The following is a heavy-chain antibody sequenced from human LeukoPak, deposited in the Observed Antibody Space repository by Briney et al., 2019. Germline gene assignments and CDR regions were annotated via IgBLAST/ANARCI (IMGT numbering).Heavy chain of an antibody. Sequence: SETLSHTCAVSGGSISSSNWWSWVRQPPGKGLEWTGEIYHSVRTNYNPSLNSLVTISVDKSKNQFSLKLSSVTAADTAVYYCARAPPKGYYYYGMDVWGQGTTVTVSS. V-gene: IGHV4-4*02. J-gene: IGHJ6*02. CDR2: IYHSVRT. CDR1: GGSISSSNW. CDR3: ARAPPKGYYYYGMDV.